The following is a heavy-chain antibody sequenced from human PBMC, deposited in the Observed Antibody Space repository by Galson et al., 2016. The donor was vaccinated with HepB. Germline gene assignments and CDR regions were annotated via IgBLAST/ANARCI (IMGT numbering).Heavy chain of an antibody. Sequence: SVKVSCKTSGYTFTNYGISWVRQAPGQGLEWMGWISPYNGNTNYAQKLQGRVTMTTDTSTSTAYMELRSLRSDDTAVYYCERVIFAIAARRTTVTRPFDYWGQGTLVTVSS. J-gene: IGHJ4*02. CDR2: ISPYNGNT. V-gene: IGHV1-18*01. CDR3: ERVIFAIAARRTTVTRPFDY. CDR1: GYTFTNYG. D-gene: IGHD6-6*01.